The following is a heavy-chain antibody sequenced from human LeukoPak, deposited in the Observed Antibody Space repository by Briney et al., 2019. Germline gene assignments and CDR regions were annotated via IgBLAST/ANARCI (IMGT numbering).Heavy chain of an antibody. CDR1: GFTFSSYS. Sequence: PGGSLRLSCAASGFTFSSYSMNWVRQAPGKGLEWVSSISSSSSYIYYADSVKGRFTISRDNAKNSLYLQMNSLRAEDTAVYYCARGDYYYDSSGYYAPAEYYFDYWGRGTLVTVSS. J-gene: IGHJ4*02. CDR2: ISSSSSYI. D-gene: IGHD3-22*01. V-gene: IGHV3-21*01. CDR3: ARGDYYYDSSGYYAPAEYYFDY.